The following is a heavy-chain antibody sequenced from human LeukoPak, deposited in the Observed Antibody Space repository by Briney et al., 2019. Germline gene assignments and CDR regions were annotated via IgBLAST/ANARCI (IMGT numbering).Heavy chain of an antibody. J-gene: IGHJ4*02. V-gene: IGHV3-21*01. Sequence: GGSLRLSCAGSGFRFSTYSIKWVRQAPGKGLEWVSHIGGSGSFIYYADSVKGRFTISRDNAKNSLYLQMNSLRAEDTAVYYCAAVAGISDYWGQGTLVTVSS. D-gene: IGHD6-19*01. CDR2: IGGSGSFI. CDR3: AAVAGISDY. CDR1: GFRFSTYS.